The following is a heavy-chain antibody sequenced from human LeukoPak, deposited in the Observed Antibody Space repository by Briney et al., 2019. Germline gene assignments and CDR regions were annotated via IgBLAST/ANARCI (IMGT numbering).Heavy chain of an antibody. CDR2: IYYSGST. CDR1: GGSISSYY. CDR3: GLSDYYDSSGYPDAFDI. V-gene: IGHV4-59*01. D-gene: IGHD3-22*01. Sequence: SETLSPTCTVSGGSISSYYWSWIRQPPGKGLEWIGYIYYSGSTNYNPSLKSRVTISVDTSKNQFSLKLSSVTAADTAVYYCGLSDYYDSSGYPDAFDIWGQGTTVTVSS. J-gene: IGHJ3*02.